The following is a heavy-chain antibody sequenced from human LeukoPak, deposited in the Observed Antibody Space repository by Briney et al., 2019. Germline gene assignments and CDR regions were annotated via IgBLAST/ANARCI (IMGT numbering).Heavy chain of an antibody. CDR3: ARDRGGGWYFGY. CDR2: TYYRSKWSN. D-gene: IGHD6-19*01. Sequence: TSQTLSLTCAISGDSVSNSSAAWIWIRQSPSRGLEWLGRTYYRSKWSNDYAVSVKSRITINPDTSKNQFSLQLSSVTPDDTAVYYCARDRGGGWYFGYWGQGTLVTVSS. CDR1: GDSVSNSSAA. V-gene: IGHV6-1*01. J-gene: IGHJ4*02.